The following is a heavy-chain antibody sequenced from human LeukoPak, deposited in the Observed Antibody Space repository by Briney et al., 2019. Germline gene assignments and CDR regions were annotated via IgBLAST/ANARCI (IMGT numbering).Heavy chain of an antibody. CDR3: AHRVPGVVVAATVFNWFDP. CDR2: IYWNDDK. V-gene: IGHV2-5*01. J-gene: IGHJ5*02. Sequence: SGPTLVKPTQTLTXTCTFSGFSLSTSGVGVGWIRQPPGKALEWLALIYWNDDKRYSPSLKSRLTITKDTSKNQVVLTVTNMDPVDTATYYCAHRVPGVVVAATVFNWFDPWGQGTLVTVSS. D-gene: IGHD2-15*01. CDR1: GFSLSTSGVG.